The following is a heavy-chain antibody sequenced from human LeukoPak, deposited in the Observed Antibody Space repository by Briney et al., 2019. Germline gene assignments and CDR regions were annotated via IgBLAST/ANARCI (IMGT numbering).Heavy chain of an antibody. CDR3: ARQDIVERIAAAGIWGRIGKRGINFDY. V-gene: IGHV3-7*01. Sequence: GGSLRLSCAASGFTFSTYWMSWVRQAPGKGLEWVANIKEDGSEKYYVDSVKGRFTISRDNAKNSLYLQMNSLRAEDTAVYYYARQDIVERIAAAGIWGRIGKRGINFDYCGHGTLVTVSS. J-gene: IGHJ4*01. CDR2: IKEDGSEK. CDR1: GFTFSTYW. D-gene: IGHD6-13*01.